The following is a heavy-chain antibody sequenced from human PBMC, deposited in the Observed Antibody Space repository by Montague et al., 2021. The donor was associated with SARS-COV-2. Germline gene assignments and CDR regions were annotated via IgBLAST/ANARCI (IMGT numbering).Heavy chain of an antibody. CDR2: ISWNSGSI. Sequence: SRRLSLSASGFTFDDYAMHWVRQAPGKGLEWVSGISWNSGSIHYADSVKGRFTISRDNAKNSLYLQMNRLRAEDTALYYCAKDSEPGIAVVGNGMDVWGQGTTVTVSS. CDR3: AKDSEPGIAVVGNGMDV. J-gene: IGHJ6*02. D-gene: IGHD6-19*01. V-gene: IGHV3-9*01. CDR1: GFTFDDYA.